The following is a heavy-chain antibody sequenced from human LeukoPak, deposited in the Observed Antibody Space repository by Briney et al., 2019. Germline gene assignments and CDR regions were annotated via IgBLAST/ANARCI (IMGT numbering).Heavy chain of an antibody. Sequence: ASVNVSCKASGYPFTTYYIHWVRQAPGQGLEWMGWINPNSGGTNYAQKFQGRVTMTRDTSISTAYMELSRLRSDDTAVYYCARDLGEATYYDFWSGEYGMDVWGKGTTVTVSS. J-gene: IGHJ6*04. D-gene: IGHD3-3*01. V-gene: IGHV1-2*02. CDR2: INPNSGGT. CDR3: ARDLGEATYYDFWSGEYGMDV. CDR1: GYPFTTYY.